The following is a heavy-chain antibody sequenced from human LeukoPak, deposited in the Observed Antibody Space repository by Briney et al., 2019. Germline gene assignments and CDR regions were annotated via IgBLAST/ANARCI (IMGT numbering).Heavy chain of an antibody. D-gene: IGHD6-6*01. J-gene: IGHJ4*02. V-gene: IGHV3-23*01. Sequence: PGGSLRLSCAASGFTFSSHGMNWVRQAPGKGLEWVSGISPSGDILYYADSVKGQFTISRDNSKNTVYLQMNSLRAEDTAVYYCAREWQLGYFDYWGEGTLVTVSS. CDR3: AREWQLGYFDY. CDR2: ISPSGDIL. CDR1: GFTFSSHG.